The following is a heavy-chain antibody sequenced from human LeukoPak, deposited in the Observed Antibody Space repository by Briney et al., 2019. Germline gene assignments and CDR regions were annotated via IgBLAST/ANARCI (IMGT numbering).Heavy chain of an antibody. D-gene: IGHD6-19*01. V-gene: IGHV4-61*02. CDR3: ARGSGWNSFDP. Sequence: SETLSLTCTGSGGSISTELYYWTWIRQPAGKGLVWIGRNYSNGCTDYNPPLKSRVSISIDTSKNHFSLKMSLATAADTALYYCARGSGWNSFDPWGQGTLVTVSS. CDR1: GGSISTELYY. J-gene: IGHJ5*02. CDR2: NYSNGCT.